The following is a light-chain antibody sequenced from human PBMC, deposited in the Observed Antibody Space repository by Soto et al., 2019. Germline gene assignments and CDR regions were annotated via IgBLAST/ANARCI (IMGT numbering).Light chain of an antibody. CDR3: QQYYSYPQT. J-gene: IGKJ5*01. Sequence: AIRMTQSPSSLSASTGDRVTITCRASQGISSYLAWYQQKPGKAPKLLIYAASTLQSGVPSRFSGSGSGTDFTLTISCLQSEDFATYYCQQYYSYPQTFGQGTRLE. CDR1: QGISSY. V-gene: IGKV1-8*01. CDR2: AAS.